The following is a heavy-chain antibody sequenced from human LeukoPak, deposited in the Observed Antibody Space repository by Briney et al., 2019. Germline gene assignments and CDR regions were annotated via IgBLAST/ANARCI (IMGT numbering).Heavy chain of an antibody. CDR1: GSTFDDYA. CDR2: ISWNSGSI. V-gene: IGHV3-9*01. D-gene: IGHD3-16*01. CDR3: ARSRGPNTFGGVHDY. Sequence: GGSLRLSCAASGSTFDDYAMHWVRQAPGKGLEWVSGISWNSGSIGYADSVKGRFTISRDNSKNTLYLQMNSLRAEDTAVYYCARSRGPNTFGGVHDYWGQGTLVTVSS. J-gene: IGHJ4*02.